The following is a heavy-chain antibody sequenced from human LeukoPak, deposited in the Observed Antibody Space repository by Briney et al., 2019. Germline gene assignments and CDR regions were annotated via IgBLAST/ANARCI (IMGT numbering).Heavy chain of an antibody. Sequence: SETLSLTCTVSGGSISSYYWSWIRQPSGKGLEWIGYIYYSGSTNYNPSLKSRVTISVDTSKNQFSLKLSSVTAADTAVYYCARGRLGRYDAFDIWGQGTMVTVSS. D-gene: IGHD3-16*01. CDR1: GGSISSYY. J-gene: IGHJ3*02. CDR3: ARGRLGRYDAFDI. CDR2: IYYSGST. V-gene: IGHV4-59*01.